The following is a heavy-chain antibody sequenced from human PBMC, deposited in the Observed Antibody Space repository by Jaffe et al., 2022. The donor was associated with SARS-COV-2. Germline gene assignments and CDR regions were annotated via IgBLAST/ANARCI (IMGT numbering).Heavy chain of an antibody. Sequence: QVQLQQWGAGLLKPSETLSLTCAVYGGSFSGYYWSWIRQPPGKGLEWIGEINHSGSTNYNPSLKSRVTISVDTSKNQFSLKLSSVTAADTAVYYCAKIAVAGSNWFDPWGQGTLVTVSS. CDR3: AKIAVAGSNWFDP. D-gene: IGHD6-19*01. CDR2: INHSGST. CDR1: GGSFSGYY. J-gene: IGHJ5*02. V-gene: IGHV4-34*01.